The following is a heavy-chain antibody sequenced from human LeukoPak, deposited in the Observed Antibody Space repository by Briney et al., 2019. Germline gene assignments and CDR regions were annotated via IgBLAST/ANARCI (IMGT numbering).Heavy chain of an antibody. CDR1: GFTFSGYA. D-gene: IGHD6-6*01. Sequence: GGSLRLSCAASGFTFSGYAMSWVRQAPGKGLEWVSAISGSGGSTYYADSVKGRFTISRDNSKNTLYLQMNSLRAEDTAVYYCAKPKTRGSSSSPLVYWGQGTLVTVSS. J-gene: IGHJ4*02. CDR3: AKPKTRGSSSSPLVY. CDR2: ISGSGGST. V-gene: IGHV3-23*01.